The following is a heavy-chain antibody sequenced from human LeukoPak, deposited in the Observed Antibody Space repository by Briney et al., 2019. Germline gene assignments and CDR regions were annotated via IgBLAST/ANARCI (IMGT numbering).Heavy chain of an antibody. V-gene: IGHV4-59*01. CDR2: IYYNGNT. CDR3: ARDEYSSSSGEGWFDP. Sequence: SETLSLTCSVSDGSINSYYWNWIRRPPGKGLEWIGYIYYNGNTNYSPSLKSRVTMSVDTSKNLFSLKVSSVTAADTAVYYCARDEYSSSSGEGWFDPWGQGTLVTVSS. CDR1: DGSINSYY. D-gene: IGHD6-6*01. J-gene: IGHJ5*02.